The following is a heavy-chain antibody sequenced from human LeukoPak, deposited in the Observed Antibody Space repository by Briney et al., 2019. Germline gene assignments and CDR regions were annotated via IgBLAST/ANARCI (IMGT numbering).Heavy chain of an antibody. CDR1: GYSFTTTW. Sequence: GAPLKTSCKRSGYSFTTTWISWVRKMPGNGLEWMERIDPSDSYTSSSPTFQGNVPISAEESISTAYLQWSSLKASDTAMYYCARHYRYYYDSSDYYYGASGAFDIWGQGTMVTVSS. D-gene: IGHD3-22*01. CDR2: IDPSDSYT. V-gene: IGHV5-10-1*01. J-gene: IGHJ3*02. CDR3: ARHYRYYYDSSDYYYGASGAFDI.